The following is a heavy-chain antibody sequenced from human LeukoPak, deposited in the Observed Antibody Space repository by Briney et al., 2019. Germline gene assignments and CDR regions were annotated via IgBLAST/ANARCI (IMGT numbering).Heavy chain of an antibody. D-gene: IGHD5-18*01. Sequence: GGSLRLSCAASGFTFSSYAMHWVRQAPGKGLEWVAVISYDGSNKYYADSVKGRFTISRDNSKNTLYLQMNSLRAEDTAVYYCARELRGYSYGRLAFDYWGQGTLVTVSS. CDR1: GFTFSSYA. CDR3: ARELRGYSYGRLAFDY. J-gene: IGHJ4*02. CDR2: ISYDGSNK. V-gene: IGHV3-30*04.